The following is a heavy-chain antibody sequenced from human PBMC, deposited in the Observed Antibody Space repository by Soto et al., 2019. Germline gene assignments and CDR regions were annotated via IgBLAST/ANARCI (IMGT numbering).Heavy chain of an antibody. V-gene: IGHV4-39*01. CDR1: GGSISRSTYY. D-gene: IGHD2-15*01. Sequence: QLQLQESGPGLVKPSETLSLTCTVSGGSISRSTYYWGWIRQPPGKGLEWIGSIYDSGSTYYNPSLKRRVTISVDTSKNQFSLKLSSVTAVDTAVYYCASHNYCSGGTCYPVGWFDPWGQGTLVTVSS. CDR3: ASHNYCSGGTCYPVGWFDP. J-gene: IGHJ5*02. CDR2: IYDSGST.